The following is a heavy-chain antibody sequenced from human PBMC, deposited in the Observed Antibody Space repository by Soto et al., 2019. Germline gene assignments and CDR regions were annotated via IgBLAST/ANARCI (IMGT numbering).Heavy chain of an antibody. J-gene: IGHJ5*02. V-gene: IGHV4-39*07. Sequence: PSETLSLTCTVSGGSISSGGYYWSWIRQPPGKGLEWIGEINHSGSTNYNPSLKSRVTISVDTSKNQFSLKLSSVTAADTAVYYCAATALASLCFDPWGQGTLVTVSS. CDR3: AATALASLCFDP. CDR2: INHSGST. CDR1: GGSISSGGYY.